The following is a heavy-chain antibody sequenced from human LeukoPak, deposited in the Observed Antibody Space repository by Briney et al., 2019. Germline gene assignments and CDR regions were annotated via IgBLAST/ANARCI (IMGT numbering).Heavy chain of an antibody. Sequence: SETLSLTCAVYGGSFSGYYWSWIRQPPGKGLEWIGGINHSGSTNYNPTLKSRVTISVDTSKNQFSLKLSSVTAADTAVYYCAIVRRITMLRGVIPPTNQYYFGYWGQGTLVTVSS. CDR2: INHSGST. J-gene: IGHJ4*02. D-gene: IGHD3-10*01. CDR3: AIVRRITMLRGVIPPTNQYYFGY. CDR1: GGSFSGYY. V-gene: IGHV4-34*01.